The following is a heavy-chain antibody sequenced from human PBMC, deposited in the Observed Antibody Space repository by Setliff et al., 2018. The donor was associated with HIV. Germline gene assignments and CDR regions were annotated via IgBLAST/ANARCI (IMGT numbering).Heavy chain of an antibody. Sequence: SETLSLTCTVSGGSISSSSYYGGWIRQPPGKGLEWIGSIYYSGSTYYNPSLTSRVTISVDTSNHQFSLKLSSVTAADTAVYYCARAHNFWGGYNDDGYYFDYWGQGTLVTVSS. V-gene: IGHV4-39*07. CDR2: IYYSGST. CDR3: ARAHNFWGGYNDDGYYFDY. D-gene: IGHD3-3*01. CDR1: GGSISSSSYY. J-gene: IGHJ4*02.